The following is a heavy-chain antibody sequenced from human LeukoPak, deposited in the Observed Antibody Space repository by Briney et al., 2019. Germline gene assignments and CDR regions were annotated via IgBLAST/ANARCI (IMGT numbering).Heavy chain of an antibody. D-gene: IGHD6-19*01. J-gene: IGHJ4*02. V-gene: IGHV3-7*03. CDR1: GFTLSNYW. CDR2: IKKDGSEK. Sequence: GGSLRLSCAAAGFTLSNYWMSWVRQAPGKGLEWVANIKKDGSEKYYVDSVKGRFTISRDNVKNTLYLQMNSLRAEDTAVYYCARIYDYSSAFIDYWGQGTLVTVSS. CDR3: ARIYDYSSAFIDY.